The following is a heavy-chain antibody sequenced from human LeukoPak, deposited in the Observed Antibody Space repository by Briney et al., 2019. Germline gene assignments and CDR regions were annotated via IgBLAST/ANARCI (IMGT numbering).Heavy chain of an antibody. Sequence: GESLKFSCKGSGYSFTSFWIAWVGQVPGKGLEWRGIIYAVVFDTRYSTCFQGQVTISADKSINTAYLQWNSLKASDTVIYYCATGSGWDFDYWGQGTLVTLSS. CDR3: ATGSGWDFDY. CDR2: IYAVVFDT. V-gene: IGHV5-51*01. CDR1: GYSFTSFW. D-gene: IGHD6-19*01. J-gene: IGHJ4*02.